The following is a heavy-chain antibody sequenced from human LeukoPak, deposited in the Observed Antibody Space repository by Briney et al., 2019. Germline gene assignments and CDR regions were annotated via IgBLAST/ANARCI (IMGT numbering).Heavy chain of an antibody. J-gene: IGHJ3*02. Sequence: SVKVSCKASGGTFSSYAICWVRQAPGQGLEWMGGIIPIFGTANYAQKFQGRVTITADESTSTAYMELSSLRSEDTAVYYCARSEAEDDAFDIWGQGTMVTVSS. CDR3: ARSEAEDDAFDI. CDR1: GGTFSSYA. V-gene: IGHV1-69*01. CDR2: IIPIFGTA.